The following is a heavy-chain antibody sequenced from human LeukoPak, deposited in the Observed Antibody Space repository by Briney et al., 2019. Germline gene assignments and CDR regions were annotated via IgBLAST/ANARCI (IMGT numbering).Heavy chain of an antibody. Sequence: QSGGSLRLSCAASGFTFSSYAMHWVRQAPGKGLEWVAVISYDGSNKYYADSVKGRFTISRDNSRNTLYLQMNSLRAEDTAVYCCARDHSYDSPGGYFDYWGQGTLVTVSS. CDR2: ISYDGSNK. CDR3: ARDHSYDSPGGYFDY. V-gene: IGHV3-30-3*01. D-gene: IGHD3-22*01. J-gene: IGHJ4*02. CDR1: GFTFSSYA.